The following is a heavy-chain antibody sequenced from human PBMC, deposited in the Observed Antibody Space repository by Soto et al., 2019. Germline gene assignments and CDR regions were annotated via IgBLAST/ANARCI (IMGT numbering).Heavy chain of an antibody. Sequence: SETLSLTCTVSGGSIKSSTYYWAWIRQPPGKGLEWIATIYFNGATQWNPSLKSRVTISLDKSENQLSLKLSSVTAADTAVYYCARGRYYSSGWFKFNWFDPWGQG. J-gene: IGHJ5*02. CDR2: IYFNGAT. CDR1: GGSIKSSTYY. V-gene: IGHV4-39*07. CDR3: ARGRYYSSGWFKFNWFDP. D-gene: IGHD6-19*01.